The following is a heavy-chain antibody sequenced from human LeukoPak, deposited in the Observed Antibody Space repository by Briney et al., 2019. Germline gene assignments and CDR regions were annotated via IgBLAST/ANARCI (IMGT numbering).Heavy chain of an antibody. D-gene: IGHD4-17*01. J-gene: IGHJ6*03. Sequence: PGRSLRLSCVTSGFTFDNYAMHWVRQAPGKGLEWVSAISRSGGRTYYADSAKGRFTISRDNSKNTLYLQMNSLRAEDTAVYYCAKDRGDYDSYFYYYLDVWGNGTTVTISS. CDR1: GFTFDNYA. V-gene: IGHV3-23*01. CDR2: ISRSGGRT. CDR3: AKDRGDYDSYFYYYLDV.